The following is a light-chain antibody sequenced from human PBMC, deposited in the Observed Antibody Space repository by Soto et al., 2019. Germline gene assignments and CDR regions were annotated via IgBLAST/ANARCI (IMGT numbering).Light chain of an antibody. Sequence: EVVLTQYPATLSLSPGERATLSCRASQSVKTFLAWYQQKPGQAPRLLIYGASTRATGIPARFSGGGSGAEYTLTISSLQSEDFAVYYCQQYDKWPRTFGQGTMVDVK. CDR1: QSVKTF. CDR3: QQYDKWPRT. J-gene: IGKJ1*01. CDR2: GAS. V-gene: IGKV3-15*01.